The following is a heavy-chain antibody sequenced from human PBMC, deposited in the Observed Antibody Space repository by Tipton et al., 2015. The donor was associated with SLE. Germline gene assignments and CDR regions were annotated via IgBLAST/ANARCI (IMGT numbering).Heavy chain of an antibody. V-gene: IGHV4-31*03. CDR2: IYYSGYT. CDR1: GASINSGGYY. CDR3: ARGPTPVDP. Sequence: TLSLTCTVSGASINSGGYYWTWIRQLPGKGLEWIGYIYYSGYTHYKPSLRSRITMLVDTSENQFSLKLSSVTAADTAVYYCARGPTPVDPWGQGTLVIVSS. J-gene: IGHJ5*02.